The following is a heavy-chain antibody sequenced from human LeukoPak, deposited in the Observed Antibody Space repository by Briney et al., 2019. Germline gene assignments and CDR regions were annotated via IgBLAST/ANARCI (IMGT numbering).Heavy chain of an antibody. Sequence: PGGSLRLSCAASGFTFSSYGMHWVRQAPGKGLEWVAFIRYDGSNKYYADSVKGRFTISRDNSKNTLYLQMNSLRAEDTAVYYCAKDHRLLLGYFDYWGQGTLVTVSS. CDR3: AKDHRLLLGYFDY. CDR2: IRYDGSNK. D-gene: IGHD2-2*01. V-gene: IGHV3-30*02. CDR1: GFTFSSYG. J-gene: IGHJ4*02.